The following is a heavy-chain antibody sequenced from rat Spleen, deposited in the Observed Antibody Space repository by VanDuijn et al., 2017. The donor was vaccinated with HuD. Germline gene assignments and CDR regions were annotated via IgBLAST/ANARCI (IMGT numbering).Heavy chain of an antibody. V-gene: IGHV5-46*01. CDR3: TRDPAFSSFDY. J-gene: IGHJ2*01. CDR2: ISTSGGNT. Sequence: EVLLVESGGGLVQPGRSMKLSCAASGFTFSHFPMAWVRQAPTKGLEWVATISTSGGNTYYRDSVKGRFTVSRDNAESTLNLQLNSLRSEDTATYYCTRDPAFSSFDYWGQGVMVTVSS. D-gene: IGHD1-2*01. CDR1: GFTFSHFP.